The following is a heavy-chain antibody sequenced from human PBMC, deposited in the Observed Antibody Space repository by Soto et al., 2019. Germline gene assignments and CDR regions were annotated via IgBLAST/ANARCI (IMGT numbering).Heavy chain of an antibody. V-gene: IGHV4-31*03. CDR1: GGPISSGGYY. CDR3: AGSSGGSCYQA. J-gene: IGHJ5*02. D-gene: IGHD2-15*01. CDR2: IYYSVST. Sequence: SETLSLTCTVSGGPISSGGYYWSWIRQHPGKGLEWIGYIYYSVSTYYNPSLKSRVTISVPTSKNQFSLKLSSVTAADTAVDYCAGSSGGSCYQAWAQGTMVTVSS.